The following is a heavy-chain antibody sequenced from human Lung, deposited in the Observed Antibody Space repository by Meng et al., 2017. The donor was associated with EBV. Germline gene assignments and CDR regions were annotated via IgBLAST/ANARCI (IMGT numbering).Heavy chain of an antibody. J-gene: IGHJ4*02. CDR2: IYNVGAT. Sequence: QVQPQESGPGLVKPSQSLPLICTVSGDSIGNGYFWSWIRQPPGKGLEWIGYIYNVGATYYNPSLRSRVSISVDMSMTRFSLKLTSVTAADTAMYYCARDRGYLYPSDFWGRGTLVTVSS. V-gene: IGHV4-30-4*01. CDR1: GDSIGNGYF. CDR3: ARDRGYLYPSDF. D-gene: IGHD5-18*01.